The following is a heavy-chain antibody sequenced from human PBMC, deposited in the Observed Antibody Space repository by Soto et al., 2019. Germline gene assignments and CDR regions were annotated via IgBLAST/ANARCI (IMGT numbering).Heavy chain of an antibody. J-gene: IGHJ5*01. D-gene: IGHD2-15*01. CDR2: ITNRGTHT. Sequence: EVQLVESGGGLVKPGESLRLSCAASGFSFSSYTMNWVRQAPGKGLQWVSSITNRGTHTYSADSVKGRFTISRDNDKNSVYLQMNNLRAEDTAIYCCARAHEVAWFDSWGLGTLVTVTS. CDR3: ARAHEVAWFDS. V-gene: IGHV3-21*01. CDR1: GFSFSSYT.